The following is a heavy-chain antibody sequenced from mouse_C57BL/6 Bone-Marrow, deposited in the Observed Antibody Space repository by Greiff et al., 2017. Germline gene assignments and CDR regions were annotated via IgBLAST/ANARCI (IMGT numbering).Heavy chain of an antibody. J-gene: IGHJ2*01. CDR2: ISYDGSN. CDR1: GYSITSGYY. CDR3: ARGRWLHVDY. D-gene: IGHD2-3*01. Sequence: EVQLQESGPGLVKPSQSLSLTCSVTGYSITSGYYWNWIRQFPGNKLEWMGYISYDGSNNYNPSLKNRISITRDTSKNQFFLKLNSVTTEDTATYYCARGRWLHVDYWGQGTTLTVSS. V-gene: IGHV3-6*01.